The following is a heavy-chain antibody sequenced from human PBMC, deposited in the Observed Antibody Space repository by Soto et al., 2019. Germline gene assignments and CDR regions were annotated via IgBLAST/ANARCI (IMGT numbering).Heavy chain of an antibody. D-gene: IGHD5-18*01. CDR2: IIPIFGTA. Sequence: GASVKVSCKASGGTFSSYAISWVRQAPGQGLEWMGGIIPIFGTANYAQKFQGRVTITADESTSTAYMELSSLRSEDTAVYYCARDRWVDTAILYGMDVWGQGTTVTVSS. CDR3: ARDRWVDTAILYGMDV. CDR1: GGTFSSYA. V-gene: IGHV1-69*13. J-gene: IGHJ6*02.